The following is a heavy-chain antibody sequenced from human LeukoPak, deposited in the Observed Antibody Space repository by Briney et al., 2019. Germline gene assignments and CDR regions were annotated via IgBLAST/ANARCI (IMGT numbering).Heavy chain of an antibody. CDR3: ARACYYDSSGYYNAFDI. CDR1: GFTFSGYW. D-gene: IGHD3-22*01. Sequence: GGSLRLSCAASGFTFSGYWMHWVRQVPGKGLEWVSVIYSGGSTYYADSVKGRFTVSRDNSKNTLYLQMSSLRAEDTAVYYCARACYYDSSGYYNAFDIWGQGAMVTVSS. CDR2: IYSGGST. V-gene: IGHV3-66*01. J-gene: IGHJ3*02.